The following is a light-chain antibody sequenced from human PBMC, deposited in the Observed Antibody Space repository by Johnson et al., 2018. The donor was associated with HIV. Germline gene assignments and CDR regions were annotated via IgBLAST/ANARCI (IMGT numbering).Light chain of an antibody. Sequence: QAVLTQPPSVSAAPGQTVNISCSGNVSNIESYFVSWYQQLPGAAPTLLIYEDNKRPSGIADRFSASKSGTSATLDITGLQTGDEADYYCGAWDSGLTAHFVFGSGTTITVL. V-gene: IGLV1-51*02. CDR3: GAWDSGLTAHFV. CDR1: VSNIESYF. CDR2: EDN. J-gene: IGLJ1*01.